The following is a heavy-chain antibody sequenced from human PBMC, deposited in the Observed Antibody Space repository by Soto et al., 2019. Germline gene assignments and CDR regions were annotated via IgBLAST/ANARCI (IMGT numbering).Heavy chain of an antibody. CDR3: ARQGFGPLHGLVDV. V-gene: IGHV4-59*08. CDR1: GGSISSYY. D-gene: IGHD3-10*01. CDR2: VHHSWGS. Sequence: QVQLQESGPGLVKPSETLSLSCTVSGGSISSYYWSWFRQSPGKRMEWIGYVHHSWGSSYNPSLQSRVAISLDPSKRQFSLKVTSVTATDPAVYYCARQGFGPLHGLVDVWGQGTTVTVSS. J-gene: IGHJ6*02.